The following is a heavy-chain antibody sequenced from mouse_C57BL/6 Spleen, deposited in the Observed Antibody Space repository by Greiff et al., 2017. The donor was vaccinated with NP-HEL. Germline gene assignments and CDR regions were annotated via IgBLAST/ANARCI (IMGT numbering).Heavy chain of an antibody. J-gene: IGHJ2*01. D-gene: IGHD1-1*01. V-gene: IGHV1-4*01. CDR2: INPSSGYT. CDR3: ARDYGSSWDYYFDY. Sequence: QVQLKQSGAELARPGASVTMSCKASGYTFTSYTMHWVKQRPGQGLEWIGYINPSSGYTKYNQKFKDKATLTADKSSSTAYMQLSSLTSEDSAVYYCARDYGSSWDYYFDYWGQGTTLTVSS. CDR1: GYTFTSYT.